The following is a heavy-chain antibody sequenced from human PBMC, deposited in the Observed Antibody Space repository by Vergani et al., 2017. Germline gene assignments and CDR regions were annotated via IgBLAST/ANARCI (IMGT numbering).Heavy chain of an antibody. Sequence: QVQLVESGGGVVQPGRSLRLSCAASGFTFSSYAMHWVRQAPGKGLEWVAVISYDGSNKYYADSVKGRFTISRDNSKNTLYLQMNSLRAEDTAVYYCARDMSGWEDFDYWGQGTLVTVSS. CDR3: ARDMSGWEDFDY. D-gene: IGHD6-19*01. CDR1: GFTFSSYA. J-gene: IGHJ4*02. V-gene: IGHV3-30*04. CDR2: ISYDGSNK.